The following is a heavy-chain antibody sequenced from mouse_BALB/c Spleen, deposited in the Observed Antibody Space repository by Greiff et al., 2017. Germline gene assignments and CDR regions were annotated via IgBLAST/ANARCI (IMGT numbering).Heavy chain of an antibody. CDR3: ARDGDYDWFAY. CDR1: GYTFTSYV. CDR2: INPYNDGT. D-gene: IGHD2-4*01. J-gene: IGHJ3*01. V-gene: IGHV1-14*01. Sequence: VQLQQSGPELVKPGASVKMSCKASGYTFTSYVMHWVKQKPGQGLEWIGYINPYNDGTKYNEKFKGKATLTSDKSSSTAYMELSSLTSEDSAVYYCARDGDYDWFAYWGQGTLVTVSA.